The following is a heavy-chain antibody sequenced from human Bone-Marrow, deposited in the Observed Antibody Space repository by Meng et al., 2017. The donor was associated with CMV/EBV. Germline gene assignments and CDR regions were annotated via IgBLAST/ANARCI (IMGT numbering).Heavy chain of an antibody. CDR1: GYTFTSYD. CDR3: ARRGPDYYYAMDV. CDR2: MNPNSGNT. J-gene: IGHJ6*02. Sequence: ASVKGSCKASGYTFTSYDINWVRQATGQGLEWMGWMNPNSGNTGSAQKFQGRVTMTRDTSISTAYMELSSLTSEHTAVYSCARRGPDYYYAMDVWGQGTTVTVSS. V-gene: IGHV1-8*01.